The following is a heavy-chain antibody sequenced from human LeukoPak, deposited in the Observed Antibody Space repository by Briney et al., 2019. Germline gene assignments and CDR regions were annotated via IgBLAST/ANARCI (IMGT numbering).Heavy chain of an antibody. CDR1: GYTFTGYY. D-gene: IGHD5-24*01. V-gene: IGHV1-2*02. CDR2: INPNSGGT. J-gene: IGHJ3*02. CDR3: AREPWPAWAFDI. Sequence: GASVKVSCKASGYTFTGYYMHWVRQAPGQGLEWMGWINPNSGGTNYAQKFQGRVTMTRDTSISTACMELSRLRSDDTAVYYCAREPWPAWAFDIWGQGTMVTVPS.